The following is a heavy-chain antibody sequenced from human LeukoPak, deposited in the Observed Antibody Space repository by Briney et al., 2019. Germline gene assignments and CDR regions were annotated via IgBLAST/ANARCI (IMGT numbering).Heavy chain of an antibody. CDR1: GFTFSSYA. CDR2: ISYDGSNK. Sequence: PGGSLRLSCAASGFTFSSYAMHWVRQAPGKGLEWVAVISYDGSNKYYADSVKGRFTISRDNAKNSLYLQMNSLRAEDTAVYYCARDRIVGADYSAFDIWGQGTMVTVSS. CDR3: ARDRIVGADYSAFDI. D-gene: IGHD1-26*01. V-gene: IGHV3-30*04. J-gene: IGHJ3*02.